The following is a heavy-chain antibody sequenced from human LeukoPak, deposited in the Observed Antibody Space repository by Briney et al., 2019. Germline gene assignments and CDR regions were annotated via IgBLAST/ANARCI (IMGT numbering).Heavy chain of an antibody. J-gene: IGHJ4*02. CDR1: GYSFTSNW. CDR2: KSPGDCDT. V-gene: IGHV5-51*01. CDR3: ARGGNFRYGSSDY. Sequence: GESLKISCKGSGYSFTSNWIGWVRQMPGKGLEWMGIKSPGDCDTRYSPSFQGQVTMSVDKSITTTYLQWSSLRASDTAMYYCARGGNFRYGSSDYWGEGTLVSVSS. D-gene: IGHD5-18*01.